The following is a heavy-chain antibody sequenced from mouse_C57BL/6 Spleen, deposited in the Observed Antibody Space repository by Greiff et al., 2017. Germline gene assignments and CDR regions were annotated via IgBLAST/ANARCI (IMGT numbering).Heavy chain of an antibody. V-gene: IGHV1-5*01. CDR3: TKSYDGYTTAWFAY. D-gene: IGHD2-3*01. CDR1: GYTFTSYW. J-gene: IGHJ3*01. CDR2: IYPGNSDT. Sequence: VQLQQSGTVLARPGASVKMSCKTSGYTFTSYWMHWVKQRPGQGLEWIGAIYPGNSDTSYNQKFKGKAKLTAVTSASTAYMELSSLTNEDSAVYYCTKSYDGYTTAWFAYWGQGTLVTVSA.